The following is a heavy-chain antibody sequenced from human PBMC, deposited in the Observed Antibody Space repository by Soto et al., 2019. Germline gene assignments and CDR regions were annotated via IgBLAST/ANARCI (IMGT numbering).Heavy chain of an antibody. Sequence: GSLRLSCAASGFTFSSYSMNWVRQAPGKGLEWVSYISSSSSTIYYADSVKGRFTISRDNAKNSLYLQMNSLRDEDTAVYYCARAKKLLRFGEFDYWGQGTLVTVSS. CDR1: GFTFSSYS. CDR3: ARAKKLLRFGEFDY. V-gene: IGHV3-48*02. D-gene: IGHD3-10*01. CDR2: ISSSSSTI. J-gene: IGHJ4*02.